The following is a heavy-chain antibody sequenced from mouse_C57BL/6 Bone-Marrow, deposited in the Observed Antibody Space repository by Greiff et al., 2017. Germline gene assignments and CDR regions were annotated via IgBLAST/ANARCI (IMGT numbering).Heavy chain of an antibody. CDR3: TTCGYWYFDV. Sequence: EVQLVESGAELVRPGASVKLSCTASGFNIKDDYMHWVKQRPEQGLEWIGWIDPENGDTEYASKFQGKATITADTSSNTAYLQLSSLTSEDTAFYYCTTCGYWYFDVWGTGTTVTVSS. V-gene: IGHV14-4*01. D-gene: IGHD1-1*02. J-gene: IGHJ1*03. CDR2: IDPENGDT. CDR1: GFNIKDDY.